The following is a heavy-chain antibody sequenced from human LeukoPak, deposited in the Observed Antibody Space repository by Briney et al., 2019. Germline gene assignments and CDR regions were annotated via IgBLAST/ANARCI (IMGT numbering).Heavy chain of an antibody. D-gene: IGHD7-27*01. Sequence: GGSLRLSCAASGFFFSGTYMSWVRQGPGEGPEWGSGINKNGDETFYIDSVKGRFTISRDNSKNTLFLQLNSLRAEDTAVYYCAKDIHHWGSDYWGQGTLVTVSS. CDR1: GFFFSGTY. J-gene: IGHJ4*02. V-gene: IGHV3-23*01. CDR3: AKDIHHWGSDY. CDR2: INKNGDET.